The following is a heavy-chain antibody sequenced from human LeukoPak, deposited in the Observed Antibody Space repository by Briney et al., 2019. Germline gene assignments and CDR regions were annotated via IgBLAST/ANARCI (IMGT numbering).Heavy chain of an antibody. CDR1: GFTFSSYW. CDR3: ARQTATGTDS. CDR2: INSDGSIT. D-gene: IGHD6-13*01. Sequence: KPRGSLRLSCAASGFTFSSYWMHWVRQAPGKGLVWVSRINSDGSITSYADSVRGRLSISRDNAKNALYLQMNSLRAEDTAVYYCARQTATGTDSWGQGTLVTVSS. J-gene: IGHJ4*02. V-gene: IGHV3-74*01.